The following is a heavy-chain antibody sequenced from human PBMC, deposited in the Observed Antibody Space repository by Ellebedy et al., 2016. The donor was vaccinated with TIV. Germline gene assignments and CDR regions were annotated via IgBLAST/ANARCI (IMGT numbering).Heavy chain of an antibody. D-gene: IGHD3-10*01. J-gene: IGHJ6*02. Sequence: SVKVSXXASGFTFPSSAVQWVRQARGQRLEWIGWIVVGSSNTKYEQKFQERVTNTRDMSTTTAYMELTSLTSEDTAVYYCAAERNVPGDSYPDYYYYGMDLWGQGTTVTVSS. CDR2: IVVGSSNT. CDR1: GFTFPSSA. CDR3: AAERNVPGDSYPDYYYYGMDL. V-gene: IGHV1-58*01.